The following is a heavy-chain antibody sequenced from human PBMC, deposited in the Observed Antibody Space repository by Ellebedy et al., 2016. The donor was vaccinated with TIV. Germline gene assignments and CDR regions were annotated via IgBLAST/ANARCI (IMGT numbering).Heavy chain of an antibody. V-gene: IGHV4-59*01. J-gene: IGHJ4*02. D-gene: IGHD1-26*01. CDR2: IYYSGST. CDR3: ARVVVGAIIDY. CDR1: GGSISSYY. Sequence: SETLSLXCTVSGGSISSYYWSWIRQPPGKGLEWIGYIYYSGSTNYNPSLKSRVTISVDTSKNQFSLKLSSVTAADTAVYYCARVVVGAIIDYWGQGTLVTVSS.